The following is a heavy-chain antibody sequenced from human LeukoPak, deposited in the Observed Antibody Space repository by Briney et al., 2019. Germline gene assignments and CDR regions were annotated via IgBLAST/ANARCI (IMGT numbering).Heavy chain of an antibody. J-gene: IGHJ3*02. V-gene: IGHV3-74*01. Sequence: GGSLRLSCAASGFTFSSYWMHWVRQAPGKGLVWVSRINRDGSSTNHADSVKGRFTISRDNAKNTLYLQMNSLRAEDTAVYYCARVQITMIVVVIPDAFDIWGQGTMVTVSS. CDR2: INRDGSST. D-gene: IGHD3-22*01. CDR1: GFTFSSYW. CDR3: ARVQITMIVVVIPDAFDI.